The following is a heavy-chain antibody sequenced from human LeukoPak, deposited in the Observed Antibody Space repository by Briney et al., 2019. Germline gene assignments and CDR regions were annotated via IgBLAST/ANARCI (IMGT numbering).Heavy chain of an antibody. V-gene: IGHV1-69*13. Sequence: GASVKVSCKASGGTFSSYAISWVRQAPEQGLEWMGGIIPIFGTANYAQKFQGRVTITADESTSAAYMELSSLRSEDTAVYYCASARVAVAGYYYYGMDVWGQGTTVTVSS. CDR2: IIPIFGTA. CDR3: ASARVAVAGYYYYGMDV. D-gene: IGHD6-19*01. CDR1: GGTFSSYA. J-gene: IGHJ6*02.